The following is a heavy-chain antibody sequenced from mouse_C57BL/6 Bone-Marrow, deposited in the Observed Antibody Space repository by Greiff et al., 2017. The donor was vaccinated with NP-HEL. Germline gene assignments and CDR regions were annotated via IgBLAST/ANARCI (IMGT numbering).Heavy chain of an antibody. CDR1: GFTFSDYG. V-gene: IGHV5-15*01. CDR3: ARRDYGSSYAMDY. D-gene: IGHD1-1*01. CDR2: ISNLAYSI. Sequence: EVKLMESGGGLVQPGGSLKLSCAASGFTFSDYGMAWVRQAPRKGPEWVAFISNLAYSIYYADTVTGRFTISRENAKNTLYLEMSSLRSEDTAMYYCARRDYGSSYAMDYWGQGTSVTVSS. J-gene: IGHJ4*01.